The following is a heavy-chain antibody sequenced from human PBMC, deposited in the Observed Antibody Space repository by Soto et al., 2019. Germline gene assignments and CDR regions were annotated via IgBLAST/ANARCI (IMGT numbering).Heavy chain of an antibody. CDR1: GFTFSSYA. V-gene: IGHV3-23*01. J-gene: IGHJ5*02. CDR3: AKDLAYYDFWSGSPHDGS. CDR2: ISGSGGST. D-gene: IGHD3-3*01. Sequence: PGGSLRLSCSASGFTFSSYAMSWVRQAPGKGLEWVSAISGSGGSTYYADSVKGRFTISRDNSKNTLYLQMNSLRAEDTAVYYCAKDLAYYDFWSGSPHDGSWGQGTLVTVSS.